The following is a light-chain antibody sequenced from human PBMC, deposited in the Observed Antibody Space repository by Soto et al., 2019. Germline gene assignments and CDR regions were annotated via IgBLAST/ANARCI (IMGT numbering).Light chain of an antibody. Sequence: QSVLTQLPSASGTPGQRVTISCSGSSSNIGRNTVNWFQQLPGTAPKLLIFSNNQRPSGVPDRFSGSKSGTSASLAISGLQSEDEADYYCAAWDDSLNGVVFGGGTKLTVL. CDR1: SSNIGRNT. V-gene: IGLV1-44*01. CDR3: AAWDDSLNGVV. CDR2: SNN. J-gene: IGLJ2*01.